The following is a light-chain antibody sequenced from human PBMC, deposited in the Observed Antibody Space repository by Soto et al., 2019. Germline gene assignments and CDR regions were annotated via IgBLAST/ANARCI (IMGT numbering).Light chain of an antibody. J-gene: IGLJ3*02. V-gene: IGLV2-14*01. CDR1: SSDVGTYDD. CDR2: EVT. CDR3: CSYAATSTLV. Sequence: QSALTQPASVSASPGQSITISCTGTSSDVGTYDDVSWYRQHPGKGPKLLIYEVTNRPSGVSNRFSGSKSGITASLTISGLQADDEADYYCCSYAATSTLVFGGGTKLTAL.